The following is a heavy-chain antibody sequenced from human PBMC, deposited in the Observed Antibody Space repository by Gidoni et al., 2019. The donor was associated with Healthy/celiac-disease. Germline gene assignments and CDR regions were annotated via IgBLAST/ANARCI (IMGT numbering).Heavy chain of an antibody. D-gene: IGHD3-3*01. CDR1: GGSISSYY. CDR3: ARDTRHYDFWSGYFDHYYYYGMDV. V-gene: IGHV4-59*01. J-gene: IGHJ6*02. Sequence: QVQLQESGPGLVKPSETLSLTCTVSGGSISSYYWSWIRQPPGKGLEWIGYIYYSGSTNYNPSLKSRVTISVDTSKNQFSLKLSSVTAADTAVYYCARDTRHYDFWSGYFDHYYYYGMDVWGQGTTVTVSS. CDR2: IYYSGST.